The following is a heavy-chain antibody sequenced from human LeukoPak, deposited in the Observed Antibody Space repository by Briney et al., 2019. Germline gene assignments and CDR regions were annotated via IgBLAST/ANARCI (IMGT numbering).Heavy chain of an antibody. D-gene: IGHD3-16*01. Sequence: PGRSLRLSCAASGFTFSSYGMHWVRQAPAKGLEWVALIWYEGSNKYYADSVKGRFTISRDISKNTLYLQMNSLRDRDTPLYNLPREVGGSAFDIWGQGTMVTVSS. CDR1: GFTFSSYG. J-gene: IGHJ3*02. CDR2: IWYEGSNK. V-gene: IGHV3-33*01. CDR3: PREVGGSAFDI.